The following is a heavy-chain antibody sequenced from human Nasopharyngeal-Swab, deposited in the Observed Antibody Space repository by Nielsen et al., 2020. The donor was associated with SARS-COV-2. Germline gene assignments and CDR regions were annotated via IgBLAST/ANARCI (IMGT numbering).Heavy chain of an antibody. CDR1: GFHFSRYG. V-gene: IGHV3-30*04. D-gene: IGHD3-22*01. Sequence: GGSLRLSCAASGFHFSRYGVHWVRQAPGKGLDWVATLSSDARSEFYGDSVRGRFTISRDNSKNTLYVQMNSLRPEDTAVYYCASDYYDSGGSGHWGQGTLVTVSS. CDR3: ASDYYDSGGSGH. CDR2: LSSDARSE. J-gene: IGHJ4*02.